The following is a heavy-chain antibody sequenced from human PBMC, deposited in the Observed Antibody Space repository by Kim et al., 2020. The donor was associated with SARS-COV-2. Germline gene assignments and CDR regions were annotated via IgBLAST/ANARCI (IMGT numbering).Heavy chain of an antibody. V-gene: IGHV3-74*01. CDR2: INSDGGTT. Sequence: GGSLRLSCAASGFTFGSYWMHWVRQAPGKGLVWVSRINSDGGTTSYADSVKGRFTISRDNAKSTLYLQMNSLRAEDTAVYYCASRRYTGTYYYFDYWGQGTVVTVSS. CDR1: GFTFGSYW. D-gene: IGHD1-26*01. J-gene: IGHJ4*02. CDR3: ASRRYTGTYYYFDY.